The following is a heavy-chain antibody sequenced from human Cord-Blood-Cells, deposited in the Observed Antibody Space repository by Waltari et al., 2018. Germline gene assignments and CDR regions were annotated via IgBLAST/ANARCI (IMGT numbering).Heavy chain of an antibody. CDR1: GYTFTSYA. V-gene: IGHV7-4-1*02. CDR2: INTNTGNP. Sequence: QVQLVQSGSELKKPGASVKVSCKASGYTFTSYAMNWVRQAPGQGLEWMGWINTNTGNPTYAQGFTARFVLSLDASVSTAYLQISSLKAEDTTVYYCARGVHYGSGSYYNWFDTWGQGTLVTVSS. D-gene: IGHD3-10*01. CDR3: ARGVHYGSGSYYNWFDT. J-gene: IGHJ5*02.